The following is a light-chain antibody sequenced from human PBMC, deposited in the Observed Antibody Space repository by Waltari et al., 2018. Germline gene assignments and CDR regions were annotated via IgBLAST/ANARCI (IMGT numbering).Light chain of an antibody. CDR1: QNVHTN. CDR2: GAS. Sequence: ETVMTQSPATLSVSPGERATLSCTTSQNVHTNIAWYQQKPGQAPRVLIYGASVRETSTPDRFRGSGSGTEFTLTISGLQSEDFAVYYCQQYSNWPLTFGGGTKVEIK. J-gene: IGKJ4*01. V-gene: IGKV3-15*01. CDR3: QQYSNWPLT.